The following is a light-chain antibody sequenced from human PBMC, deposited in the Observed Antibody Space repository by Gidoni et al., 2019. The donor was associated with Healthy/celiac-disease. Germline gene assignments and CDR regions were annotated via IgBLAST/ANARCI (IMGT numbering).Light chain of an antibody. CDR2: SNN. Sequence: QSVLTKPPSAPGTPGQWVTISCSGSSSNIGSNTVNWYQQLPGTAPKLLIYSNNQRPSGVPDRFSGSKSGTSASLAISGLQSEDEADYYCAAWDDSLNDRVWVFGGGTKLTVL. CDR1: SSNIGSNT. CDR3: AAWDDSLNDRVWV. J-gene: IGLJ3*02. V-gene: IGLV1-44*01.